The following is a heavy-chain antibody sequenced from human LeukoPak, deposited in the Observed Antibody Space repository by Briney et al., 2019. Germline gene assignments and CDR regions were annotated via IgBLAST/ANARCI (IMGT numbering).Heavy chain of an antibody. D-gene: IGHD5/OR15-5a*01. V-gene: IGHV1-2*02. CDR1: GYTFTGYY. CDR2: TNPNSGGT. J-gene: IGHJ4*02. CDR3: ARVPYSVHFEH. Sequence: GSVKVSCKASGYTFTGYYMHWVRQAPGQGLEWMGWTNPNSGGTNYAQKFQGRVTMTRDTSISTAYMTLSALRSDDTAVYYCARVPYSVHFEHWGQGTLVIVSS.